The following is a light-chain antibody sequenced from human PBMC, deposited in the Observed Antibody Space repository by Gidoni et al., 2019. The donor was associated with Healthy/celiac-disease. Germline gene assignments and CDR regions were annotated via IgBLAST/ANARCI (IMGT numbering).Light chain of an antibody. Sequence: DIQLTQSPSFLSASVGDRVTITCRASQGISSYLAWYQQKPGKATKLLIYAASTLQSGVPSRFSCSGSGTEFTLTISSLQPEDFATYYCQQLNSYPLTFGGGTKVEIK. CDR2: AAS. CDR3: QQLNSYPLT. CDR1: QGISSY. J-gene: IGKJ4*01. V-gene: IGKV1-9*01.